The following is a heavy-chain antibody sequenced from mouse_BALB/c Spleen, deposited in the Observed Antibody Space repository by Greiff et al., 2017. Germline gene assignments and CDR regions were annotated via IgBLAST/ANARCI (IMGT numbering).Heavy chain of an antibody. CDR3: ARSPLYGNIGSFAY. Sequence: HLQQSGPGLVQPSQSLSITCPVSGFSLTSYGVHWVRQSPGKGLEWLGVIWSGGSTDYNAAFISRLSISKDNSKSQVFFKMNSLQANDTAIYYCARSPLYGNIGSFAYWGQGTLVTVSA. V-gene: IGHV2-2*02. CDR2: IWSGGST. CDR1: GFSLTSYG. D-gene: IGHD2-10*02. J-gene: IGHJ3*01.